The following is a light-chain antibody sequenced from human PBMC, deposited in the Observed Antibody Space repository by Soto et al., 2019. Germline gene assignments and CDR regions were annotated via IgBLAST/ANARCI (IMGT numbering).Light chain of an antibody. CDR1: HDITND. V-gene: IGKV1-33*01. CDR2: YAS. Sequence: DIQMTQSPSSLSASVGDRVTITCQASHDITNDLNWYQQKPGKAPKLLIYYASSLKTGVPSRFSGRGSGTDFTFTISCLQAEDLATYYCQQYYDLPYPFGQGTKLQIK. CDR3: QQYYDLPYP. J-gene: IGKJ2*01.